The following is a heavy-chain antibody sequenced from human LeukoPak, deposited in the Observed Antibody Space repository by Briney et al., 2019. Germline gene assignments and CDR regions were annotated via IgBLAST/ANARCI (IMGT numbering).Heavy chain of an antibody. J-gene: IGHJ4*02. CDR1: GYTSTSYG. CDR2: ISAYNGNT. Sequence: ASVKVSCKASGYTSTSYGISWVRQAPGQGLEWMGWISAYNGNTNYAQKLQGRVTMTTDTSTSTAYMELRSLRSDDTAVYYCARDARVEMATIGFRVFGYWGQGTLVTVSS. V-gene: IGHV1-18*01. D-gene: IGHD5-24*01. CDR3: ARDARVEMATIGFRVFGY.